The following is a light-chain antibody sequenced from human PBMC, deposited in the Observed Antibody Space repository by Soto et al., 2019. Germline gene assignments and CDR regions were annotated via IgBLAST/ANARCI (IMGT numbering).Light chain of an antibody. CDR2: GAS. CDR3: QQYVISVT. J-gene: IGKJ5*01. V-gene: IGKV3-20*01. CDR1: QTISGNY. Sequence: ILLTQSPGTLSLSPGERATLSCRASQTISGNYLAWYQQKPGQAPRLLIYGASNRATGIPERFSGSGSGTDFTLTISRMEPQDSAMYYCQQYVISVTFGQGTRLEIK.